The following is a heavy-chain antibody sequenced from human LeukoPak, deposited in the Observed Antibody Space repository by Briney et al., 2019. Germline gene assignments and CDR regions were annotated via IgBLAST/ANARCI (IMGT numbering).Heavy chain of an antibody. CDR3: AKDSRAYQDYFDY. Sequence: GGSLRLSCAASGFTFSSYGMSWVRQAPGKGLEWVSAISGSGGSTYYAASVKGRFTISRDNSKNTLYLQMNSLRAEDTAVYYCAKDSRAYQDYFDYWGQGTLVTVSS. D-gene: IGHD3-16*01. CDR2: ISGSGGST. J-gene: IGHJ4*02. CDR1: GFTFSSYG. V-gene: IGHV3-23*01.